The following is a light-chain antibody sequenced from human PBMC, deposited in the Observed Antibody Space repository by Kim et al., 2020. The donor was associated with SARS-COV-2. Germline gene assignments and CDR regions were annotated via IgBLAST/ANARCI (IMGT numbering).Light chain of an antibody. J-gene: IGKJ4*01. Sequence: DIQMTQSPSTLSASVGDRVTITCRPSQSISNWLAWYQQKPGKAPKLLIYKTSTLESGVPSRFSGSGSETEFTLTISTLQPDDFATYTGQQYNSYSTLGGGTKLEI. CDR1: QSISNW. V-gene: IGKV1-5*03. CDR3: QQYNSYST. CDR2: KTS.